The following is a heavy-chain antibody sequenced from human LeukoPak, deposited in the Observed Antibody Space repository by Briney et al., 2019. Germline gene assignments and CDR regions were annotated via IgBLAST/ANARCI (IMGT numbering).Heavy chain of an antibody. CDR1: GYSISSGYY. V-gene: IGHV4-38-2*01. D-gene: IGHD4-17*01. CDR3: ARLRPTTGFDY. Sequence: SEILSLTCAVSGYSISSGYYWGWIRQPPGKGLEWIGSIYHSGSTYYNPSLKSRVTISVDTSKNQFSLKLSSVTAADTAVYYCARLRPTTGFDYWGQGTLVTVSS. CDR2: IYHSGST. J-gene: IGHJ4*02.